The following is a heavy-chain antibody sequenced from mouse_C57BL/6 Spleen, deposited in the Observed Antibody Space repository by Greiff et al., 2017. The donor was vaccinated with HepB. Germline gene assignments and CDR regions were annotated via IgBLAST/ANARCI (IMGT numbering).Heavy chain of an antibody. Sequence: VQLQESGAELVKPGASVKISCKASGYAFSSYWMNWVKQRPGKGLEWIGQIYPGDGDTNYNGKFKGKATLTADKSSSTAYMQLSSLTSEDSAVYFCARSEGVIHFDYWGQGTTLTVSS. J-gene: IGHJ2*01. CDR1: GYAFSSYW. V-gene: IGHV1-80*01. D-gene: IGHD2-2*01. CDR3: ARSEGVIHFDY. CDR2: IYPGDGDT.